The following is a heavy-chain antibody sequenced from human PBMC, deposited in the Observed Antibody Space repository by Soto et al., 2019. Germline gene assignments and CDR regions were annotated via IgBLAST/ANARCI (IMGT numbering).Heavy chain of an antibody. CDR3: TIDRIGRFYAIDV. V-gene: IGHV3-9*01. CDR1: GFKFDDYA. D-gene: IGHD2-15*01. Sequence: EVQLVESGGAMVHPGGSLRLSCVASGFKFDDYAIHWVRQVAGKGLEWVSAINWSGEMIAYADSVKGRYTISRDNAKNYVSLQINSLRPEDDALYYWTIDRIGRFYAIDVWGQGTTVTVSS. J-gene: IGHJ6*02. CDR2: INWSGEMI.